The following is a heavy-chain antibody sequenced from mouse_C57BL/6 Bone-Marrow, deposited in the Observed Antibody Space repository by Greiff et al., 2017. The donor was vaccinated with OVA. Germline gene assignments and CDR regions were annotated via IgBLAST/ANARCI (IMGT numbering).Heavy chain of an antibody. V-gene: IGHV1-26*01. J-gene: IGHJ3*01. CDR1: GYTFTDYY. Sequence: VQLQQSGPELVKPGASVKISCKASGYTFTDYYMNWVKQSHGKSLEWIGDINPNNGGTSYNQKFKGKATLTVDKSSSTAYMELRSLTSEDSAVYYCAREGDGYYEAYWGQGTLVTVSA. CDR2: INPNNGGT. CDR3: AREGDGYYEAY. D-gene: IGHD2-3*01.